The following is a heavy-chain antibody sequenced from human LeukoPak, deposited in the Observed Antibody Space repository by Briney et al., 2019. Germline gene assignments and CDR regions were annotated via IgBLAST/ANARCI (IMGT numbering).Heavy chain of an antibody. CDR3: TRSFYYDSSGYYYGPDY. CDR2: IRSKAYGGTT. CDR1: GFTFGDYA. V-gene: IGHV3-49*03. D-gene: IGHD3-22*01. J-gene: IGHJ4*02. Sequence: PGGSLRLSCTASGFTFGDYAMSWFRQAPGKGLGWVGFIRSKAYGGTTEYAASVKGRFTISRDDSKSIAYLQMNSLKTEDTAVYYCTRSFYYDSSGYYYGPDYWGQGTLVTVSS.